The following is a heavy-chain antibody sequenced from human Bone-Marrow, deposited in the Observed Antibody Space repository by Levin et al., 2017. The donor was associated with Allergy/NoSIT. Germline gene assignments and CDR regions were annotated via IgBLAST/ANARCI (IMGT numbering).Heavy chain of an antibody. J-gene: IGHJ6*02. CDR1: GFTLSHYW. V-gene: IGHV3-7*01. D-gene: IGHD2-2*01. Sequence: GGSLRLSCVASGFTLSHYWMTWVRQAPGKGLEWVAKIKPDGSDKFYADSLKGRLTISRDNTRKSLSLQINNLRAADTAVYYCARDSFSTSSGLDYYYGMDVWGQGTTVTVSS. CDR3: ARDSFSTSSGLDYYYGMDV. CDR2: IKPDGSDK.